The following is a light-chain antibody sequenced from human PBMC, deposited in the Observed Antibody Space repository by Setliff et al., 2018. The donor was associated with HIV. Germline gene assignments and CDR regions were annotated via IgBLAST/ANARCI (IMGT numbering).Light chain of an antibody. V-gene: IGLV3-21*04. CDR3: QVWDSSSDHPYV. Sequence: SYELTQPPSVSVAPGKTARITCGGNNIGSKSVHWYQQKSGQAPVLVISYDSDRPSGIPERFSGSNSGNTATLTISRVEAGDEADYYCQVWDSSSDHPYVFGTGTRAPS. CDR2: YDS. CDR1: NIGSKS. J-gene: IGLJ1*01.